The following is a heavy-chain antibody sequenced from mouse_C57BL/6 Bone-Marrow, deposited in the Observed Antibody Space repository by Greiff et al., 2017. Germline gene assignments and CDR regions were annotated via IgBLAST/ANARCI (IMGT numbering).Heavy chain of an antibody. Sequence: EVKLMESEGGLVQPGSSMKLSCTASGFTFSDYYMAWVRQVPEKGLEWVANINYDGSSTYYLDSLKSRFIISRDNAKNILYLQMSSLKSEDTATYYCARDRGLYYYGSEGAMDYWGQGTSVTVSS. V-gene: IGHV5-16*01. J-gene: IGHJ4*01. CDR1: GFTFSDYY. CDR2: INYDGSST. CDR3: ARDRGLYYYGSEGAMDY. D-gene: IGHD1-1*01.